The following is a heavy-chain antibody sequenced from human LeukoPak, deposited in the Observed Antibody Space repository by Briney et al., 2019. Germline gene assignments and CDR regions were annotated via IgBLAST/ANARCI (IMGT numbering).Heavy chain of an antibody. CDR1: GFTFDDYA. J-gene: IGHJ4*02. V-gene: IGHV3-9*01. CDR3: AKTPGGRPRGGYYFDY. CDR2: ISWNSGSI. D-gene: IGHD3-16*01. Sequence: PGGSLRLSCAASGFTFDDYAMHWVRQAPGKGLEWVSGISWNSGSIGYADSVKGRFTISRDNAKNSLYLQMNSLRAEDTALYYCAKTPGGRPRGGYYFDYWGQGTLVTVSS.